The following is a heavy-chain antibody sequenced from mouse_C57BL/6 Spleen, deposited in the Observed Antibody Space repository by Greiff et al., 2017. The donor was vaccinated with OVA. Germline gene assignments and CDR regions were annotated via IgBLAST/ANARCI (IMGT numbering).Heavy chain of an antibody. V-gene: IGHV1-82*01. J-gene: IGHJ4*01. CDR1: GYAFSSSW. CDR3: ARWLLPYYAMDY. Sequence: VQLQQSGPELVKPGASVKISCKASGYAFSSSWMHWVKQRPGKGLEWIGRIYPGDGDTNYNGKFKGKATLTADKSSSTAYMQLSSLTSEDSAVYFCARWLLPYYAMDYWGQGTSVTVSS. CDR2: IYPGDGDT. D-gene: IGHD2-3*01.